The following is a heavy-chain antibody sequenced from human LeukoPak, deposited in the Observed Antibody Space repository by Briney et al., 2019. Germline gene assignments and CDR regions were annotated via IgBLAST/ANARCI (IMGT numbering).Heavy chain of an antibody. Sequence: QPGGSLRLSCAASGFTFSSFAMTWVRQAPGKGLEWVSVINTGGGTTDYADSVKGRFTISRDNSKNTLYLQMNSLRAEDTAVYYCAKGGGWYVWGQGTLVTVSS. CDR1: GFTFSSFA. V-gene: IGHV3-23*01. CDR2: INTGGGTT. D-gene: IGHD6-19*01. CDR3: AKGGGWYV. J-gene: IGHJ4*02.